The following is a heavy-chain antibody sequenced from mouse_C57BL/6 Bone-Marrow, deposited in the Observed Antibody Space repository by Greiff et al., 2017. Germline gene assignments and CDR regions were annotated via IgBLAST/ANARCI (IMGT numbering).Heavy chain of an antibody. J-gene: IGHJ2*01. Sequence: VQLQQSGAELVRPGTSVKVSCKASGYAFTNYLIEWVKQRPGQGLEWIGVINPGSGGTNYNEKFKGKATLTADKSSSTAYMQLSSLTSEDSAVYFCAREGDGYLDYWGQGTTLTVSS. V-gene: IGHV1-54*01. D-gene: IGHD2-3*01. CDR2: INPGSGGT. CDR1: GYAFTNYL. CDR3: AREGDGYLDY.